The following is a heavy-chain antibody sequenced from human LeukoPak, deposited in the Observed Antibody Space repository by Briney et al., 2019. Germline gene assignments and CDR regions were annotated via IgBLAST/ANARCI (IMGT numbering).Heavy chain of an antibody. CDR2: IYYSGST. D-gene: IGHD3-22*01. CDR3: ARPQNYYDSSGYYYKPHWYFDL. CDR1: GGSISSSSYY. V-gene: IGHV4-39*01. Sequence: SETLSLTCTVSGGSISSSSYYWRWIRQPPGTGLEWIGSIYYSGSTYYNPSLKSRVTISVDTSKNQFSLKLSSVTAADTPVYYCARPQNYYDSSGYYYKPHWYFDLWGRGTLVTVSS. J-gene: IGHJ2*01.